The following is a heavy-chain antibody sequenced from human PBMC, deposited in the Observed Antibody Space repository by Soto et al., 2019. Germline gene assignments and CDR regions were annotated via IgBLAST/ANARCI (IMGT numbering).Heavy chain of an antibody. CDR1: GLSITDSEMG. CDR2: IDSSGEK. V-gene: IGHV2-26*01. J-gene: IGHJ5*02. CDR3: ARRHLAVAVSPWFDP. D-gene: IGHD6-19*01. Sequence: QVTLKESGPVLVKPTETLTLRCTVSGLSITDSEMGVSWIRQPPGQPLEWIAHIDSSGEKSYRTFLKSRLAISKAPSKSQIVLTMTNMDPADTATYYCARRHLAVAVSPWFDPWGQGIPVTVSS.